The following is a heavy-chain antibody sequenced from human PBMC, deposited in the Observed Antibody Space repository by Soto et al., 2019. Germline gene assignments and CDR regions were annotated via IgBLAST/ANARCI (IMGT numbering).Heavy chain of an antibody. CDR3: AKIGGEGWFDP. V-gene: IGHV3-23*01. Sequence: EVQLLESGGGLVQPGGSLSLSCAASGLPFSSYAMSWVRQAPGKGLEWVSAISGSGGSTYYADSVKGRFTISRDNSKNTLYLQMNSLRAEDTAVYYCAKIGGEGWFDPWGQGTLVTVSS. CDR1: GLPFSSYA. J-gene: IGHJ5*02. CDR2: ISGSGGST. D-gene: IGHD4-17*01.